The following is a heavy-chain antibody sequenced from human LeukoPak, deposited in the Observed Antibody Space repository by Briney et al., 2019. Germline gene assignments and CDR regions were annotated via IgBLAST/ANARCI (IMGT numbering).Heavy chain of an antibody. D-gene: IGHD4-17*01. V-gene: IGHV3-21*01. CDR3: ASAYGDYSSFDY. CDR2: ISGSSSYI. Sequence: GGSLRLSCAASGFTFISYAMSWVRQAPGKGLEWVSSISGSSSYIYYADSVKGRFTISRDNAKNSLYLQMNSLRAEDTAVYYCASAYGDYSSFDYWGQGTLVIVSS. J-gene: IGHJ4*02. CDR1: GFTFISYA.